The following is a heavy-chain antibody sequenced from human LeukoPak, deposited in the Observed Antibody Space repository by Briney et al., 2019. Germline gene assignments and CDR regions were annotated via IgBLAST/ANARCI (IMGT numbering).Heavy chain of an antibody. D-gene: IGHD3-3*01. Sequence: GGSLRLSCAASGFTVSSNYMSWVRQAPGKGLEWVSVIYSGGSTYYADSVKGRFTISRDNSKNTLYLQMNSLRAEDTAVYYCARGYNYGFWSAGGMDVWGQGTTVTVSS. V-gene: IGHV3-66*01. CDR3: ARGYNYGFWSAGGMDV. CDR2: IYSGGST. CDR1: GFTVSSNY. J-gene: IGHJ6*02.